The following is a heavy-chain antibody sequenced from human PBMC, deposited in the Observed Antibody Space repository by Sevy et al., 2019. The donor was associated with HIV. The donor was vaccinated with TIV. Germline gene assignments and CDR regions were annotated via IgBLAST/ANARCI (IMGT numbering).Heavy chain of an antibody. CDR1: GFSFSSYG. Sequence: GGCLRLSCAASGFSFSSYGMNWVRQAPGRGLEWVSSISGSGGSTYDADSVKGRFTISRDNSKKTVYMQMNSLRADDTATYYCARSTYYYDSSGYIPPSAFDYWGQGTQVTVSS. D-gene: IGHD3-22*01. CDR3: ARSTYYYDSSGYIPPSAFDY. V-gene: IGHV3-23*01. J-gene: IGHJ4*02. CDR2: ISGSGGST.